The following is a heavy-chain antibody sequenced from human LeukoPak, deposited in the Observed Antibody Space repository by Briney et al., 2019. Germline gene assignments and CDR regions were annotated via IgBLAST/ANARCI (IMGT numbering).Heavy chain of an antibody. V-gene: IGHV1-2*02. CDR2: INPNDGDT. D-gene: IGHD2-2*01. Sequence: ASVKVSCRASGYTFTDYYMHWVRQAPGQGFEWMGWINPNDGDTNYAQKFQGRVTMTRDTPISTAHMEVSRLRSDDTAVYYCARANFLYCSSTTCLFDYWGQGTLVTVSS. CDR3: ARANFLYCSSTTCLFDY. CDR1: GYTFTDYY. J-gene: IGHJ4*02.